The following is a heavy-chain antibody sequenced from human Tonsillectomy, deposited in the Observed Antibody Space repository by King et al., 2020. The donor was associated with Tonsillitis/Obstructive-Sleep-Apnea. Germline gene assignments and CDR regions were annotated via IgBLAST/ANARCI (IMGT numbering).Heavy chain of an antibody. J-gene: IGHJ6*03. D-gene: IGHD4-23*01. Sequence: TLKESGPALVKPTQTLTLTCTFSGFSLSTSGMCVSWVRQPPGKALEWLAPIDWDDDKYYSTSLKTRLTISKDTSKNQVVLTMTNMDPVDTATYYCAQANKDYVGLSSFFYYYMDVWGKGTTVTVSS. CDR3: AQANKDYVGLSSFFYYYMDV. CDR2: IDWDDDK. CDR1: GFSLSTSGMC. V-gene: IGHV2-70*20.